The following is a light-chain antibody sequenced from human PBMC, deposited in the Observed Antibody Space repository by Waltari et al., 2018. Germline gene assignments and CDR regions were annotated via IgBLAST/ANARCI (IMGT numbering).Light chain of an antibody. Sequence: QSALTQPRSVSGSPGQSVTISSTGTRSDVGSNNFVSCYQHHPDKAPKLIIYDINKRPSGVPDRFSGSKSGNTASLTISGLQAEDEADYYCCSCVGRNIYWVFGGGTKLTVL. CDR1: RSDVGSNNF. CDR2: DIN. J-gene: IGLJ3*02. V-gene: IGLV2-11*01. CDR3: CSCVGRNIYWV.